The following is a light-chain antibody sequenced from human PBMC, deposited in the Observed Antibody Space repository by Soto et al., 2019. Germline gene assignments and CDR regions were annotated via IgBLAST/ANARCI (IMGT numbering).Light chain of an antibody. CDR3: QHYNNWPPWT. J-gene: IGKJ1*01. Sequence: DIQMTQSPSTLSGSVGDRVTITCRASRTISSWLAWYQQKPGKAPKLLIYKASTLKSGVPSRFSGSGSGTEFTLTISSLQPDDFATYYCQHYNNWPPWTFGQGTKVDIK. CDR1: RTISSW. CDR2: KAS. V-gene: IGKV1-5*03.